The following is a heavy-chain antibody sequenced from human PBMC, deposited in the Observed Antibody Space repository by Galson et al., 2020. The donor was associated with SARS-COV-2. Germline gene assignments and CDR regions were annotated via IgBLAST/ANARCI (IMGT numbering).Heavy chain of an antibody. D-gene: IGHD3-22*01. CDR2: ISYDGSNK. J-gene: IGHJ3*02. CDR1: GFTFSSYA. CDR3: AGTRSYYYDSSGYYSPVVSDHDAFDI. Sequence: GESLKISCAASGFTFSSYAMHWVRQAPGKGLEWVAVISYDGSNKYYADSVKGRFTISRDNSKNTLYLQMNSLRAEDTAVYYCAGTRSYYYDSSGYYSPVVSDHDAFDIWGQGTMVTVSS. V-gene: IGHV3-30-3*01.